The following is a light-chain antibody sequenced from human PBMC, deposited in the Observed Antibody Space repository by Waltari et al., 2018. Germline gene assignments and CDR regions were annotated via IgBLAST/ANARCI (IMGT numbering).Light chain of an antibody. V-gene: IGLV2-11*01. J-gene: IGLJ3*02. CDR1: SSDVGDYNF. CDR3: CSYVGSHTNWV. Sequence: QSALTQPRSVSGSPGQSVTISCTGISSDVGDYNFVYWHQHHPGEAPKLIIHDITQRPSGVPARFSGSKSGNTASLTISGLQAEDEADYYCCSYVGSHTNWVFGGGTKLTVL. CDR2: DIT.